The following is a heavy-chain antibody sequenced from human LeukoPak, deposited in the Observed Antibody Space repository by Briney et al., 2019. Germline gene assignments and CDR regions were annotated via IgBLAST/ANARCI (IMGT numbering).Heavy chain of an antibody. V-gene: IGHV1-69*05. CDR3: ASTHTRISGGFDI. Sequence: SVKVSCKASGGTFSSYAISWVRQAPGQGLEWMGGIIPIFGTANYAQKFQGRVTITTDESTSTAYMELSSLRSEDTAVYYCASTHTRISGGFDIWGQGTMVTVSS. D-gene: IGHD2-15*01. J-gene: IGHJ3*02. CDR1: GGTFSSYA. CDR2: IIPIFGTA.